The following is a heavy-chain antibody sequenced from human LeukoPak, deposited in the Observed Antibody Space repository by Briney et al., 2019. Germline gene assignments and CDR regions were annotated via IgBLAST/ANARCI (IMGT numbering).Heavy chain of an antibody. Sequence: GGSLRLSCAASGFAFSSYGMHWVRQAPGKGLEWVANIKQDGSAKYYVDSVKGRFTISRDNAKNSLSLQMNSLRVEDTAVYYCARGTTSSPNWFDPWGQGTLVTVSS. J-gene: IGHJ5*02. CDR2: IKQDGSAK. CDR1: GFAFSSYG. CDR3: ARGTTSSPNWFDP. V-gene: IGHV3-7*04. D-gene: IGHD6-13*01.